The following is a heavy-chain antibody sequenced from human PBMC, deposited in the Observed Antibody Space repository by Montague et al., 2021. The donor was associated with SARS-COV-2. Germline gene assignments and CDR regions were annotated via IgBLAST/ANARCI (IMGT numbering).Heavy chain of an antibody. D-gene: IGHD3-16*01. CDR3: ARHRDNLGSLNWFAP. V-gene: IGHV4-39*01. Sequence: SETLSLTCTVSAGAIRDTDYFWGWIRQPPGKGLEWIGCIYYSGTTYHNPSLKSRVTISVDTSKSQFSLKLSSVTAADTAVYFCARHRDNLGSLNWFAPWGQGTLVTVSS. CDR2: IYYSGTT. J-gene: IGHJ5*02. CDR1: AGAIRDTDYF.